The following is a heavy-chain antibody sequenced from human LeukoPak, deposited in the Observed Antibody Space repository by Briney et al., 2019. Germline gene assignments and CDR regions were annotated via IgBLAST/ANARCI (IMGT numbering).Heavy chain of an antibody. Sequence: NASETLSLTCSVSGGSISSSNYYWSWIRQPAGKGLEWIGRIYTSETTYYNPSLKSRVTISVDTSRNQFSLKLSSGTAADTAVYYCARGVWFGDENPPYFDYWGQGILVTVSS. D-gene: IGHD3-10*01. CDR1: GGSISSSNYY. J-gene: IGHJ4*02. V-gene: IGHV4-61*02. CDR2: IYTSETT. CDR3: ARGVWFGDENPPYFDY.